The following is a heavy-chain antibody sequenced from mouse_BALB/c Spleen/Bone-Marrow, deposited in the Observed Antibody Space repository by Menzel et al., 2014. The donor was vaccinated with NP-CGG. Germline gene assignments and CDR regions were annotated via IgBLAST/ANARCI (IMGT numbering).Heavy chain of an antibody. Sequence: EVKLMESGPGLVKPSQSLSLTCTVTGYSITSDYAWNWIRQFPGNKLEWLGYMNYSGSTSYNPSLKSRISITRDTSKNQFFLQLNSETTEDTATFYCARSRGLRRDWYFDVWGAGTTVTVSS. J-gene: IGHJ1*01. D-gene: IGHD2-4*01. CDR3: ARSRGLRRDWYFDV. V-gene: IGHV3-2*02. CDR2: MNYSGST. CDR1: GYSITSDYA.